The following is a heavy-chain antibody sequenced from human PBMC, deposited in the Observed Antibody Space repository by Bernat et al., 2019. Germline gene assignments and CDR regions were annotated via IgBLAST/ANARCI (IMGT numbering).Heavy chain of an antibody. V-gene: IGHV3-23*01. J-gene: IGHJ4*02. D-gene: IGHD3-9*01. CDR2: ISGSGGST. Sequence: EVQLLESGGGLVQPGGSLRLSCAASGFTFSSYAMSWVRQAPGKGLEWGSAISGSGGSTSYGCSVKGRFTISSDNSMNTLYLQMTSLRAEDTAVYYCAKGRGYYDILTGYYTPQWYFDYWGQGTLVTVSS. CDR3: AKGRGYYDILTGYYTPQWYFDY. CDR1: GFTFSSYA.